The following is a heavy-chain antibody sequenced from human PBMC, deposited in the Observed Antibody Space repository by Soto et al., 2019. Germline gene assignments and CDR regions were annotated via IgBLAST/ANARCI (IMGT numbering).Heavy chain of an antibody. Sequence: SAKISCTASGDTFCIYAISWVRKATGQGLEWMGGIIPIFGTANYAQKFQGRVTITADESTSTAYMELSSLRSEDTAVYYCARDMNGSGYYYGMDVWAQGTTVTVSS. CDR2: IIPIFGTA. D-gene: IGHD3-10*01. J-gene: IGHJ6*02. CDR1: GDTFCIYA. V-gene: IGHV1-69*13. CDR3: ARDMNGSGYYYGMDV.